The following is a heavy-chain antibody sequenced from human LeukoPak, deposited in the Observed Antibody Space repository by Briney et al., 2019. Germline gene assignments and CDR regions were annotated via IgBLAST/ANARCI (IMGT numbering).Heavy chain of an antibody. V-gene: IGHV3-9*01. J-gene: IGHJ4*02. CDR1: GFTFDDYG. D-gene: IGHD2-21*01. CDR2: ISWNSGKT. Sequence: QTGGSLRLSCAASGFTFDDYGMQWVRQTPGKGLEWVSGISWNSGKTGYADSVKGRFTISRDSAKNSLYLQMNSLRTEDTALYYCAKAYCGTDCPPDYWGQGTLVTVSS. CDR3: AKAYCGTDCPPDY.